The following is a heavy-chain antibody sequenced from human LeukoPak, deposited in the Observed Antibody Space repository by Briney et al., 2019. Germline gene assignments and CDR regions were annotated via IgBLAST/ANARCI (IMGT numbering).Heavy chain of an antibody. Sequence: GESLKISCKGSGYSFTSYWIGWVRQMPGKGLEWMGIIYPGDSDTRYSPSFQGQVNISADKSISTAYLQWSSLKASDTAMYYCARGDYDILTGFGNFDYWGQGTLVTVSS. V-gene: IGHV5-51*01. CDR3: ARGDYDILTGFGNFDY. J-gene: IGHJ4*02. D-gene: IGHD3-9*01. CDR2: IYPGDSDT. CDR1: GYSFTSYW.